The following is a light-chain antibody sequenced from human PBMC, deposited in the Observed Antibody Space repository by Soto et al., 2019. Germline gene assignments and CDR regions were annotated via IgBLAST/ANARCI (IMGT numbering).Light chain of an antibody. V-gene: IGKV3-11*01. Sequence: EIVLTQSPATLSLSPVESATLSCRATRIVSSYLAWYQQKPGQAPRLLIYDASSRPTDIPARFSGSGSGTDFTLTISSLEPEDFALYYCQQRSNWPITFGQGTRLEIK. CDR2: DAS. CDR3: QQRSNWPIT. CDR1: RIVSSY. J-gene: IGKJ5*01.